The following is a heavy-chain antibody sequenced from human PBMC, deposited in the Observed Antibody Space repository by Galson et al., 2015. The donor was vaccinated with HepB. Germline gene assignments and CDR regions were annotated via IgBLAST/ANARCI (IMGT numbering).Heavy chain of an antibody. V-gene: IGHV3-74*01. CDR2: INSDGSST. D-gene: IGHD3-9*01. Sequence: SLRLSCAVSGFTFSTYWMHWVRQAPGKGLVWVSRINSDGSSTDYADSVKGRFTISRDNAKNTLYLQINSLRAEDTAVYYCAMSGCIFSTCSHYFVASYDQWGQGTLVTVSS. CDR3: AMSGCIFSTCSHYFVASYDQ. CDR1: GFTFSTYW. J-gene: IGHJ4*02.